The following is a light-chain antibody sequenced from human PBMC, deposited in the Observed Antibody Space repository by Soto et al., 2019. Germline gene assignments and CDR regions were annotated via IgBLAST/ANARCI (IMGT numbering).Light chain of an antibody. CDR1: SSNIGAGYD. Sequence: QSVLTQPPSVSGAPGQRVTISCTGSSSNIGAGYDVHWYQHLPGTAPKLLIYANSNRPSGVPDRVSGSKSGTSASLAITGLQAEDEADYYCQSYDSSLTGSVFGGGTKVTVL. J-gene: IGLJ2*01. V-gene: IGLV1-40*01. CDR2: ANS. CDR3: QSYDSSLTGSV.